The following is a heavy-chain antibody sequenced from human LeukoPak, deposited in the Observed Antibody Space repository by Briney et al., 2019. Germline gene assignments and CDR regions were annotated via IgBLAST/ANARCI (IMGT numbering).Heavy chain of an antibody. CDR1: GFTFSNYA. Sequence: GGSLRLSCAASGFTFSNYAMNWVRQAPGKGLEWVAHIRYYGTTMYYADSVKGRFTISRDNAKNSLYLQMNSLRAEDTAVYYYARDSQTDYDILTGSVWGQGTTVTVSS. CDR2: IRYYGTTM. CDR3: ARDSQTDYDILTGSV. D-gene: IGHD3-9*01. V-gene: IGHV3-33*08. J-gene: IGHJ6*02.